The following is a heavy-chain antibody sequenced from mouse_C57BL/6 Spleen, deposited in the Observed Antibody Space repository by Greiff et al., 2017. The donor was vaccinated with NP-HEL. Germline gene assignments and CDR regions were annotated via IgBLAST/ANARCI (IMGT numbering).Heavy chain of an antibody. V-gene: IGHV14-1*01. CDR3: TTPLYGSPPYY. J-gene: IGHJ2*01. CDR2: IDPEDGDT. CDR1: GFNIKDYY. D-gene: IGHD1-1*01. Sequence: EVQLQQSGAELVRPGASVKLSCTASGFNIKDYYIHWVKQRPEQGLEWIGRIDPEDGDTEYAPKFQGKATMTADTSSNTAYLQLSSLTSEDTAVYYCTTPLYGSPPYYWGQGTTLTVSS.